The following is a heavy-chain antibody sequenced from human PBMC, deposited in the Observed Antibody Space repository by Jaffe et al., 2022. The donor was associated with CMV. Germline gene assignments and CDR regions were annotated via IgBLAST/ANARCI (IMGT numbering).Heavy chain of an antibody. D-gene: IGHD3-16*01. CDR2: FNPYNDRK. CDR3: ARPGFMREAPPGVYYYALDV. CDR1: GYTLNNFD. J-gene: IGHJ6*02. Sequence: QVQLVQSGAEVKKPGASVKVSCRASGYTLNNFDINWVRQAPGQGLEWVGWFNPYNDRKVYAEKFQGRVAVTKNASTGTVYMELNRLTSDDTAVYYCARPGFMREAPPGVYYYALDVWGQGTTVIVSS. V-gene: IGHV1-8*02.